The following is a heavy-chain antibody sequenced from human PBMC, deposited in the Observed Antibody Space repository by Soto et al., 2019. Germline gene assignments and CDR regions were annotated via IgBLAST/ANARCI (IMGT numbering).Heavy chain of an antibody. CDR1: GYTFTSYG. Sequence: ASVKVSCKASGYTFTSYGISWVRQAPGQGLEWMGWISAYNGNTNYAQKLQGRVTMTTDTSTSTAYMELRSLRSDDTAVYYCASLPYSSSPSDAFDIWGQGTMVTVSS. D-gene: IGHD6-13*01. CDR3: ASLPYSSSPSDAFDI. V-gene: IGHV1-18*01. J-gene: IGHJ3*02. CDR2: ISAYNGNT.